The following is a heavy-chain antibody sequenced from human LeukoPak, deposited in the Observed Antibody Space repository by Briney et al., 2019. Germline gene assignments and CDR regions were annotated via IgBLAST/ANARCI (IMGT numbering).Heavy chain of an antibody. CDR2: ISSSSSYI. J-gene: IGHJ4*02. D-gene: IGHD3-22*01. CDR3: ARDYYDSSGYYAPGGDYFDY. V-gene: IGHV3-21*01. CDR1: GFTFSSYS. Sequence: GGSLRLSCAASGFTFSSYSMNWVRQAPGKGLEWISSISSSSSYIYYADSVKGRFTISRDNAKNSLYLQMNSLRAEDTAVYYCARDYYDSSGYYAPGGDYFDYWGQGTLVTVSS.